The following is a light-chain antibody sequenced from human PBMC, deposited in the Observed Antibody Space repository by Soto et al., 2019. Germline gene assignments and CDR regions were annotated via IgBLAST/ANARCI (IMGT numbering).Light chain of an antibody. V-gene: IGLV2-14*03. J-gene: IGLJ1*01. Sequence: QSALTQPASVSGSPGQSITISCTGTSSDIGGYNYVSWYQQHPGKAPKLLISDVTNRPSGVSNRFSGSKSATSASLAISGLRSEDEADYYCAAWDDSLSVLYVFGTGTKVTVL. CDR2: DVT. CDR1: SSDIGGYNY. CDR3: AAWDDSLSVLYV.